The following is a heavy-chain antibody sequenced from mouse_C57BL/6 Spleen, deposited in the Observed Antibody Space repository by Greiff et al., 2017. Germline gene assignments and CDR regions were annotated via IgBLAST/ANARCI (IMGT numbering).Heavy chain of an antibody. J-gene: IGHJ4*01. CDR2: IDPSDSNT. Sequence: VQLQQPGAELVMPGASVKLSCKASGYTFTSYWMHWVKQRPGQGLEWIGEIDPSDSNTNYNQKFKGKSTLTVDKSSSTAYMQLSSLTSEDSAVYYCARKGRDYAYYAMDYWGQGTSVTVSS. D-gene: IGHD2-4*01. V-gene: IGHV1-69*01. CDR3: ARKGRDYAYYAMDY. CDR1: GYTFTSYW.